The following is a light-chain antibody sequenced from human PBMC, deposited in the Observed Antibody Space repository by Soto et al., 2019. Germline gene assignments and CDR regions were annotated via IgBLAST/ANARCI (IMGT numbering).Light chain of an antibody. CDR3: QQYSNWPYT. J-gene: IGKJ2*01. V-gene: IGKV3-15*01. CDR1: QSLRSN. CDR2: GAS. Sequence: EIVMTQSPAALSVSPGDTATLSCWASQSLRSNLPWYQQKPGQAPSLPIFGASTRATGIPARFSGSGSGADFTLTITGLQYEDVALYYCQQYSNWPYTFGQGTKLEIK.